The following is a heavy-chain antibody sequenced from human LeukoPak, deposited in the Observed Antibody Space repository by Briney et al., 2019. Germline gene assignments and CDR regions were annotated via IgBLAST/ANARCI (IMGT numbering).Heavy chain of an antibody. Sequence: GSLRLSCATSGFTFGDYIMSWVRQAPGKGLEWVGFIRSKPYGETTDYAASVKGRFTISRDGSKSIAYLQMDSLKAEDTAVYYCSSRRHCSGAACFQGLDYWGQGTLVTVSS. V-gene: IGHV3-49*04. J-gene: IGHJ4*02. CDR2: IRSKPYGETT. D-gene: IGHD2-8*02. CDR1: GFTFGDYI. CDR3: SSRRHCSGAACFQGLDY.